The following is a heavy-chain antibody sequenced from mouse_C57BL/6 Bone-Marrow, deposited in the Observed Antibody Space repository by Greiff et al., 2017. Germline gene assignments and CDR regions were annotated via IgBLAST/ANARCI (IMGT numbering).Heavy chain of an antibody. CDR3: ARRLSYYYGSSYEYFDV. Sequence: QVQLQQPGAELVKPGASVKLSCKASGYTFTSYWMHWVKQRPGQGLEWIGMIHPNSGSTNYNEKFKSKATLTVDKSSSTAYMQLSSLTSEDSAVYYCARRLSYYYGSSYEYFDVWGTGTTVTVSS. J-gene: IGHJ1*03. D-gene: IGHD1-1*01. V-gene: IGHV1-64*01. CDR2: IHPNSGST. CDR1: GYTFTSYW.